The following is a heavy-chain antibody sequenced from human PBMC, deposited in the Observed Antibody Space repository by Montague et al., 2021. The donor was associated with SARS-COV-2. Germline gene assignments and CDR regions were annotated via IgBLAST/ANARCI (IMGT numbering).Heavy chain of an antibody. D-gene: IGHD3-9*01. J-gene: IGHJ4*02. V-gene: IGHV3-21*01. CDR2: ISSSSSYI. Sequence: LRLSCAASGFTFSSYSMNWVRQAPGKGLEWVSSISSSSSYIYYADSVKGRFTISRDNAKNSLYLQMNGLRAEDTAVYYCARGSYDILTGYYQLDYWGQGTLVTVSS. CDR3: ARGSYDILTGYYQLDY. CDR1: GFTFSSYS.